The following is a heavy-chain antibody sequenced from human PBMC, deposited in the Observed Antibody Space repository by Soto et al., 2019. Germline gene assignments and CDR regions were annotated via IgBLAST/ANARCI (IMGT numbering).Heavy chain of an antibody. CDR3: AKVFYYYDSSGYYYFDY. CDR1: GFTFSSYA. D-gene: IGHD3-22*01. J-gene: IGHJ4*02. V-gene: IGHV3-23*01. CDR2: ISGSGSTI. Sequence: EVQLLESGGGLVQPGGSLRLSCAASGFTFSSYAVSWVRQAPGKGPEWISSISGSGSTIYYADSVKGRFTISRDSSKNTLYLQMSSLRAEDTAVYYCAKVFYYYDSSGYYYFDYWGQGTLVTVSS.